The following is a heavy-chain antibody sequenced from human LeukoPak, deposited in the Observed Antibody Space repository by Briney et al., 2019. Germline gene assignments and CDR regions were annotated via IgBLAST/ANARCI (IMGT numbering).Heavy chain of an antibody. Sequence: SETLSLTCAVYGGSFSGYYWSWIRQPPGKGLEWIGEINHSGSTNYNPSLKSRVTISVDTSKNQFSLKLSSVTAADTAVYFCVSQITRGSYWPAFDFWGQGTLVTVSS. J-gene: IGHJ4*02. CDR3: VSQITRGSYWPAFDF. CDR2: INHSGST. D-gene: IGHD1-26*01. CDR1: GGSFSGYY. V-gene: IGHV4-34*01.